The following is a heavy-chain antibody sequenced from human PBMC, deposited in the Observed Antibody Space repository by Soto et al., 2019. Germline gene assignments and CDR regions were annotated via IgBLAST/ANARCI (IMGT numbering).Heavy chain of an antibody. J-gene: IGHJ6*02. Sequence: QVQVMQSGAEVKKPGASVKVSCKASGYTFTSYGISWVRQAPGQGLEWMGWISTYNGNTNYAQKLQGRVTMTTDTSTSTGYMELRSLRSDDTAVYYCGRDLYQSVFYYGMDVWGQGTTVTVSS. CDR3: GRDLYQSVFYYGMDV. CDR2: ISTYNGNT. CDR1: GYTFTSYG. V-gene: IGHV1-18*01. D-gene: IGHD2-2*01.